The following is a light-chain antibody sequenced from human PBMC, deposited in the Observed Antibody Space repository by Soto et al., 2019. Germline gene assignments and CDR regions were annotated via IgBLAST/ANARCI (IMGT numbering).Light chain of an antibody. CDR2: DAS. Sequence: DIQLTEAPSTLSASVLNRVTITFRASQRMTSWLAWYQQKPGKAPKVLIYDASSLESGVPSRFSGSGSGTEFTLTISSLQPEDFATYYCLQHNSYPRTFGQGTKV. CDR1: QRMTSW. J-gene: IGKJ1*01. V-gene: IGKV1-5*01. CDR3: LQHNSYPRT.